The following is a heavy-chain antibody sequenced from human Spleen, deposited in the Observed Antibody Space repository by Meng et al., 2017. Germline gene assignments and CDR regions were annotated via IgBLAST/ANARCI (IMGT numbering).Heavy chain of an antibody. CDR3: VYGWLLFDY. CDR1: GFTFSSYS. CDR2: ISSTGNSI. J-gene: IGHJ4*02. Sequence: GGSLRLSCAASGFTFSSYSMNWVRQAPGKGLEWVSSISSTGNSIYYADSVKGRFTTSRDNAKNSLYLQMNSLRAEDTAVYFCVYGWLLFDYWGQGALVTVSS. D-gene: IGHD6-19*01. V-gene: IGHV3-21*01.